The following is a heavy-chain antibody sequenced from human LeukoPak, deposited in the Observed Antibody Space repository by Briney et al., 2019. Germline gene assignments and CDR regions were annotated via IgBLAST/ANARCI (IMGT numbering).Heavy chain of an antibody. CDR1: GGSFSGYY. Sequence: SETLSLTCAVYGGSFSGYYWSWIRQPPGKGLEWIGEINHSGSTNYNPSLKSRVTISVDTSKNQFSLKLSSVTAADTAVYYCARNTVAGKGTFDYWGQGTLVTVSS. V-gene: IGHV4-34*01. CDR3: ARNTVAGKGTFDY. J-gene: IGHJ4*02. D-gene: IGHD6-19*01. CDR2: INHSGST.